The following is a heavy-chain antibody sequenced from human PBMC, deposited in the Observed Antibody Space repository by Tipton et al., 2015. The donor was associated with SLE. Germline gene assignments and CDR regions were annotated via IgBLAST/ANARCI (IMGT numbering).Heavy chain of an antibody. V-gene: IGHV4-34*01. CDR1: GASFSTYY. Sequence: TLSLTCDVHGASFSTYYWSWIRQPPGKGLEWIGEINQSGSTSYNPSLKSRVTISIDTSKNQFSLRLRSVTAADTAVYYCARGGNTVIKYWGQGTLVTVSS. CDR3: ARGGNTVIKY. D-gene: IGHD4-17*01. CDR2: INQSGST. J-gene: IGHJ4*02.